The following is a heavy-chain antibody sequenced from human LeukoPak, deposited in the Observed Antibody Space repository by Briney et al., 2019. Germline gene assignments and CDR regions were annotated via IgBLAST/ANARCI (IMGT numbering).Heavy chain of an antibody. CDR1: GYTFTSYD. D-gene: IGHD2-2*01. Sequence: ASVKVSCKASGYTFTSYDINWVRQATGQGREWRGWMNPNSGNTGYAQKFQGRVTMTRNTSISTAYMELSSLRSEDTAVYYCARVEEDCSSTSCPYYFDYWGQGTLVTVSS. CDR2: MNPNSGNT. V-gene: IGHV1-8*01. J-gene: IGHJ4*02. CDR3: ARVEEDCSSTSCPYYFDY.